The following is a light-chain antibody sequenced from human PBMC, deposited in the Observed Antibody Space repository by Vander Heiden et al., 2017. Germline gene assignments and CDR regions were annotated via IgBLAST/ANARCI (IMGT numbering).Light chain of an antibody. V-gene: IGLV1-40*01. CDR1: SSNIGAGYD. CDR2: FNN. J-gene: IGLJ3*02. CDR3: QSFDSSLSGWV. Sequence: QSVLTQPPSVAGAPGQRVTISCTGGSSNIGAGYDAHWYQQLPATAPKLLIVFNNNRHSGVPARFSGSKSGTSASLASSGLQAEDEADYYCQSFDSSLSGWVFGGGTKLTVL.